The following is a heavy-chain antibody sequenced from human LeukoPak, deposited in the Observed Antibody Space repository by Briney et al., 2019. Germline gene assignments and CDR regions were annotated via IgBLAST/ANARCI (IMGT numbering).Heavy chain of an antibody. CDR3: AKDPRSNWLGDY. J-gene: IGHJ4*02. V-gene: IGHV3-23*01. D-gene: IGHD6-13*01. Sequence: GGSLRLYCAASGFTFNTFAMSWVRQAPGKGLEWVSSISGGAGSTYYADSVKGRFTISRDNSKNTLYLQMNSLRVEDTAVYYCAKDPRSNWLGDYWGQGTLVTVSS. CDR1: GFTFNTFA. CDR2: ISGGAGST.